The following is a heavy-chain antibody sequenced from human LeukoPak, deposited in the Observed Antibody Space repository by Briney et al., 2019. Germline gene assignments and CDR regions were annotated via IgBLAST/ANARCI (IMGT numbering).Heavy chain of an antibody. Sequence: PSETLSLTCTVSGGSISSYYWSWIRQPPGKGLEWIGYIYYSGSTYYNPSLKTRVAISVDTFKSQFSLKLSTVTAADTAVYYCASLAVAGLSEGYWGQGTLVIVSS. J-gene: IGHJ4*02. D-gene: IGHD6-19*01. V-gene: IGHV4-59*12. CDR2: IYYSGST. CDR3: ASLAVAGLSEGY. CDR1: GGSISSYY.